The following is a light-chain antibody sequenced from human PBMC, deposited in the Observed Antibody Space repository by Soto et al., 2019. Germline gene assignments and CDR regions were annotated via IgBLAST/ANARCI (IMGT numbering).Light chain of an antibody. V-gene: IGLV2-14*01. CDR2: QVS. Sequence: QSALTQPASVSGSPGQSITISCTGTSSDLSNGYNYVSWYQHHPGKAPKVMISQVSNRPSGVSNRFSGSKSGNTASLTISGLQAEDEADYYCSSYAGSSYYVFGSGTKVTVL. CDR3: SSYAGSSYYV. J-gene: IGLJ1*01. CDR1: SSDLSNGYNY.